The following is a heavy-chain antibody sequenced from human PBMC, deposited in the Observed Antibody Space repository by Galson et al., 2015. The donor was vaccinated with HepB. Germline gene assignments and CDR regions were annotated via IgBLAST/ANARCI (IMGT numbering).Heavy chain of an antibody. CDR2: INPNSGGT. J-gene: IGHJ6*02. CDR3: TTRGWSGSLYGVDV. D-gene: IGHD3-3*01. CDR1: GYSFTGYY. V-gene: IGHV1-2*02. Sequence: SVKVSCKASGYSFTGYYMHGVRQAPGQGLEWMGWINPNSGGTNYAQKFQGRVTMTRDTSISTAYMELSSLRSDDTAVYYCTTRGWSGSLYGVDVWGQGTTVTVSS.